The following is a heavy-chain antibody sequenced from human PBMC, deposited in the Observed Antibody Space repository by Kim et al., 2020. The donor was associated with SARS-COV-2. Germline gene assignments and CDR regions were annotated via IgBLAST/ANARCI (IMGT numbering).Heavy chain of an antibody. V-gene: IGHV4-59*01. J-gene: IGHJ5*02. Sequence: SETLSLTCTVSGGSISTYYWSWIRQPPGKGLEWIGYIYNSGSTNCNPSLKSRVTISVDTSKNQFSLKLSSVTAADTAVYYCARDARYGGWFDPWGQGTLVTVSS. CDR3: ARDARYGGWFDP. CDR1: GGSISTYY. D-gene: IGHD5-18*01. CDR2: IYNSGST.